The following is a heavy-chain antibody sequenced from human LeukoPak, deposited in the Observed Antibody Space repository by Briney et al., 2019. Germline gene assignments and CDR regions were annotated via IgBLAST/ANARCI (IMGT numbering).Heavy chain of an antibody. CDR2: INWNGRAI. J-gene: IGHJ5*02. V-gene: IGHV3-20*04. CDR1: GFTFSSYG. CDR3: ARDGRRYYGSGSYFLDWIDP. Sequence: PGRSLRLSCAASGFTFSSYGMHWVRQAPGKGLEWVSGINWNGRAIGYADSVKGRFTISRDNAKSSLYLEMSTLRAEDTALYYCARDGRRYYGSGSYFLDWIDPWGQGTLVIVSS. D-gene: IGHD3-10*01.